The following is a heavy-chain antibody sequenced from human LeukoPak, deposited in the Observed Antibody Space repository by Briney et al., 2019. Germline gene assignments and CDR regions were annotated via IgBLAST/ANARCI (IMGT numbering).Heavy chain of an antibody. D-gene: IGHD3-10*01. CDR2: IFSRGST. V-gene: IGHV4-59*08. J-gene: IGHJ6*03. CDR1: GGSISSYY. CDR3: ARHGEGGNSYYYMDV. Sequence: PSETLSLTCTVSGGSISSYYWSWVRQPPGEGLEWIGYIFSRGSTHYNPSLKSRLTISIDTSKNQFSLKLNSVTAADTAVYYCARHGEGGNSYYYMDVWGKGTTVTVSS.